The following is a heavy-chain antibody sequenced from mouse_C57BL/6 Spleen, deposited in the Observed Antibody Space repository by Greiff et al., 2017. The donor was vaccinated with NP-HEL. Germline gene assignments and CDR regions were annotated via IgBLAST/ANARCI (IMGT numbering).Heavy chain of an antibody. V-gene: IGHV1-50*01. J-gene: IGHJ2*01. CDR1: GYTFTSYW. CDR3: ARNDGSDY. Sequence: QVQLKQPGAELVKPGASVKLSCKASGYTFTSYWMQWVKQRPGQGLEWIGEIDPSDSYTNYNQKFKGKATLTVDTSSSTAYMQLSSLTSEDSAVYYCARNDGSDYWGQGTTLTVSS. D-gene: IGHD2-3*01. CDR2: IDPSDSYT.